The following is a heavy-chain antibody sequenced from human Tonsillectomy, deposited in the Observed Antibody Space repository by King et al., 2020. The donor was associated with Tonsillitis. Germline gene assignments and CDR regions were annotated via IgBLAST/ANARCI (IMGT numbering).Heavy chain of an antibody. J-gene: IGHJ4*02. D-gene: IGHD1-14*01. Sequence: QVQLVESGGGVAQPGRSLRLSCAASGFDFTIYAMHWVRQAPGKGLEWVAAIPNDGGDKYYTDSMKGRVTISRDNSKNTLYLQMNSLTVEDRAVYYCTTPTTSGPYYFDYWGQGTLVTVSS. CDR2: IPNDGGDK. V-gene: IGHV3-30*10. CDR1: GFDFTIYA. CDR3: TTPTTSGPYYFDY.